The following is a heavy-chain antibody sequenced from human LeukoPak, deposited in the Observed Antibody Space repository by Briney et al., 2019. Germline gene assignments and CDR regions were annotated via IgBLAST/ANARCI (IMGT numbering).Heavy chain of an antibody. CDR1: GGTFSSYA. Sequence: SVKVSCKASGGTFSSYAISWVRQAPGQGLEWMGRIIPILGIANYAQKFQGRVTITADKSTSTAYMELSSLRSEDTAVYYCASVIITMVRKSLYYYGMDVWGQGTTVTVSS. CDR3: ASVIITMVRKSLYYYGMDV. D-gene: IGHD3-10*01. V-gene: IGHV1-69*04. J-gene: IGHJ6*02. CDR2: IIPILGIA.